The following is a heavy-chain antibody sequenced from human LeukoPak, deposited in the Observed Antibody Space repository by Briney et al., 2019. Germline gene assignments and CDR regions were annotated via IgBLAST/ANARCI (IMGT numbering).Heavy chain of an antibody. V-gene: IGHV4-59*01. J-gene: IGHJ1*01. CDR3: ARGSEAYCGGDCYSTYFQH. CDR1: GGSISSYY. CDR2: IYYSGST. Sequence: SETLSLTCTVSGGSISSYYWSWIRQPPGKGREWIGYIYYSGSTNYNPSLKSRVTISVDTSKNQFSLKLSSVTAADTAVYYCARGSEAYCGGDCYSTYFQHWGQGTLVTVSS. D-gene: IGHD2-21*02.